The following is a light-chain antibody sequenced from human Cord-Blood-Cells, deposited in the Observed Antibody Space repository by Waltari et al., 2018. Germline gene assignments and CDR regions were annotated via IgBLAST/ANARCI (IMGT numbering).Light chain of an antibody. Sequence: DIQMTQSPSSLSASVGDRVTITCRASQSISSYLNWYQQKPGKAPKLLIYAASSLQSRVPSRFSGSGSGTDFTLTISSLQPEDFATYYCQLSYSTPRTLGQGTKVEIK. J-gene: IGKJ1*01. CDR3: QLSYSTPRT. CDR1: QSISSY. V-gene: IGKV1-39*01. CDR2: AAS.